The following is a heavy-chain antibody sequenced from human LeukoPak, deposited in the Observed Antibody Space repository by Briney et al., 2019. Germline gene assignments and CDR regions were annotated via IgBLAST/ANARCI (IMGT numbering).Heavy chain of an antibody. J-gene: IGHJ6*02. V-gene: IGHV3-23*01. CDR2: ISDSGVST. Sequence: GGSLRLSCAASGFTFSTYAMNWVRQAPGKGLEWVSSISDSGVSTYYADSVKGRFTISRDNSKNTLYLQMNSLRAEDTAVYYCARGLHYYYYGMDVWGQGTTVTVSS. CDR3: ARGLHYYYYGMDV. CDR1: GFTFSTYA. D-gene: IGHD3-10*01.